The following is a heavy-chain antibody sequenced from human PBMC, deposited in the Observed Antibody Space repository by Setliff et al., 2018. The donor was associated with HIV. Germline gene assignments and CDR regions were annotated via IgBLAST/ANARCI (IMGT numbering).Heavy chain of an antibody. CDR3: ARDYKVTPQFDY. CDR1: GFTFSSYS. Sequence: GGSLRLSCAASGFTFSSYSMNWVRQAPGKGLEWVSCISSSTRYIYYADSVKGRFTISRDNAKNSLYLQMSSLRADDTAVYYCARDYKVTPQFDYWGQGTLVTVSS. D-gene: IGHD5-18*01. V-gene: IGHV3-21*01. CDR2: ISSSTRYI. J-gene: IGHJ4*02.